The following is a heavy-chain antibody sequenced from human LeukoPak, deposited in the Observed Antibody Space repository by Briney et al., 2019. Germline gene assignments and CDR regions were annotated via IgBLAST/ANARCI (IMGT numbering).Heavy chain of an antibody. CDR1: GLTFSDYY. Sequence: GGSLRLSCAASGLTFSDYYMSWIRQAPGKGLEWVSYISSSGSTIYYADSVKGRFTISRDNAKNSLYLQMNSLRAEDTAVYYCASFYCSSTSCYCLDYWGQGTLVTVSS. D-gene: IGHD2-2*01. CDR3: ASFYCSSTSCYCLDY. V-gene: IGHV3-11*04. J-gene: IGHJ4*02. CDR2: ISSSGSTI.